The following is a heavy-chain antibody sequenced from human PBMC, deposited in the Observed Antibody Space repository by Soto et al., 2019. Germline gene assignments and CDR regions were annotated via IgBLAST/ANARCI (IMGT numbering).Heavy chain of an antibody. CDR1: GGAFGRYS. CDR3: ARGDEMTAVTIFEY. Sequence: SVKVSCKASGGAFGRYSVSWVRQAPGQGLEWIGGVIPVFNTSNYSLKFQGRVAIFADLSTSTVFMELRSLRSEDTALYYCARGDEMTAVTIFEYWGQGTMVTVYS. V-gene: IGHV1-69*13. CDR2: VIPVFNTS. D-gene: IGHD4-17*01. J-gene: IGHJ4*02.